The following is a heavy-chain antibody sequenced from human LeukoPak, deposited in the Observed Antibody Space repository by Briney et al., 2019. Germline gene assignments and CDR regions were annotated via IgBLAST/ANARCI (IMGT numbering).Heavy chain of an antibody. CDR1: GFTFNNYW. J-gene: IGHJ6*02. D-gene: IGHD1-26*01. CDR3: TRGGIWGMDV. Sequence: GGSLSLSCVASGFTFNNYWVTWVRQAPGKGLEWVATIMHDGSEKYYVDSVKGRFTISRDNGKNSLYLQMNSLRAEDTAVYYCTRGGIWGMDVWGQGTTVIVSS. CDR2: IMHDGSEK. V-gene: IGHV3-7*01.